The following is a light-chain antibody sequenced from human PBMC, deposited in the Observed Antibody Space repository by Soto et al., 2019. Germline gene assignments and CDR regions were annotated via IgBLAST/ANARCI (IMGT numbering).Light chain of an antibody. J-gene: IGLJ2*01. CDR2: GNS. V-gene: IGLV1-40*01. CDR3: QSYDSSLSGPV. CDR1: SSNIGAGYD. Sequence: QSVLTQPPSVSGAPGQRVTISCTGSSSNIGAGYDVHWYQQLPGTAPKLLIYGNSNRPSGVPDRFSGSKSGPSASLAITGLQAEDEADYYCQSYDSSLSGPVFGGGTKVTVL.